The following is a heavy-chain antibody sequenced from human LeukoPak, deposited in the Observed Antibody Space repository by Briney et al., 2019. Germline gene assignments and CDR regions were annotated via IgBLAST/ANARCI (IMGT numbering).Heavy chain of an antibody. Sequence: GGSLRLSCAASGFTFSSYSMNWVRQAPGKGLEWVSYISSSSSTIYYADSVKGRLTISRDNAKNSLYLQMNSLRAEDTAVYYCARDRAWQQLVPTLDYWGQGTLVTVSS. CDR3: ARDRAWQQLVPTLDY. CDR1: GFTFSSYS. V-gene: IGHV3-48*01. CDR2: ISSSSSTI. D-gene: IGHD6-13*01. J-gene: IGHJ4*02.